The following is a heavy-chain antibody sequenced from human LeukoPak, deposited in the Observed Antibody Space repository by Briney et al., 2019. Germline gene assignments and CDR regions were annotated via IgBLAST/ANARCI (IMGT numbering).Heavy chain of an antibody. J-gene: IGHJ4*02. V-gene: IGHV3-23*01. CDR3: AKDILPITIFGVVLFDY. D-gene: IGHD3-3*01. Sequence: GSLRLSCAASGFTFSSYAMSWVRQAPGKGLEWVSAISGSGGSTYYADSVKGRFTISRDNSKNTLYLQMNSLRAEDTAVYYCAKDILPITIFGVVLFDYWGQGTLVTVSS. CDR1: GFTFSSYA. CDR2: ISGSGGST.